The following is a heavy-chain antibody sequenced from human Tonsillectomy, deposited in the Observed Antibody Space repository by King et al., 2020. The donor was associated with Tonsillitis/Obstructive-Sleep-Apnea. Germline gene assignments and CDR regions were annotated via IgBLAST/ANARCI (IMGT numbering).Heavy chain of an antibody. J-gene: IGHJ4*02. CDR2: IYYSGST. CDR1: GGSISSYY. Sequence: VPLQESGPGLVKPSETLSLICIVSGGSISSYYWSWLRQPTGKGLEWIGYIYYSGSTNYNPSLKSRVTISLDTSKNQFSLKLSSVTAADTAAYYCARAEDGYIGYWGQGTLVTVSS. CDR3: ARAEDGYIGY. D-gene: IGHD5-24*01. V-gene: IGHV4-59*01.